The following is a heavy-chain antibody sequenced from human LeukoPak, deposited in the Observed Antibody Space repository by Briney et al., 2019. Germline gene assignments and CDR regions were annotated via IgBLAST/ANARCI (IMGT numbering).Heavy chain of an antibody. V-gene: IGHV4-39*01. CDR2: IFYSGST. CDR1: GGSISTSSYY. CDR3: ARPATVTTSFWYFDL. J-gene: IGHJ2*01. Sequence: SETLSLTSTISGGSISTSSYYWGWIRQPPGKGLEWIGSIFYSGSTYYNPSLKSRVTISVDTSKNQFSLNLSSVTAADTAVYCCARPATVTTSFWYFDLWGRGTLVTVSS. D-gene: IGHD4-17*01.